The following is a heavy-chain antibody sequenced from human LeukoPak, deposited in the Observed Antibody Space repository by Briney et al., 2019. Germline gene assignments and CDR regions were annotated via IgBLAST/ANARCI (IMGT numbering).Heavy chain of an antibody. CDR3: TRDYGDYVLAY. Sequence: ASVKVSCKASGYTFTSYAMNWVRQAPGQGLEWMGWISTNTGNPTYAQGFTGRFVFSLVTSVSAAYLQINSLKAEDTAVYYCTRDYGDYVLAYWGQGTLVTVSS. D-gene: IGHD4-17*01. CDR1: GYTFTSYA. V-gene: IGHV7-4-1*02. J-gene: IGHJ4*02. CDR2: ISTNTGNP.